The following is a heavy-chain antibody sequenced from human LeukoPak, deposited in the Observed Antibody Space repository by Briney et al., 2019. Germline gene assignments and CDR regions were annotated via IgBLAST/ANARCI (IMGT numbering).Heavy chain of an antibody. Sequence: SETLSLTCTVSGGSISNYYWTWIRQPPGKGLEWIGYIYYSGSTNYNPSLKSRVTISVDTSKNQFSLKLTSVTAADTAVYYCARVVGFGELGIDYWGQGTLVTVSS. D-gene: IGHD3-10*01. J-gene: IGHJ4*02. CDR2: IYYSGST. V-gene: IGHV4-59*01. CDR1: GGSISNYY. CDR3: ARVVGFGELGIDY.